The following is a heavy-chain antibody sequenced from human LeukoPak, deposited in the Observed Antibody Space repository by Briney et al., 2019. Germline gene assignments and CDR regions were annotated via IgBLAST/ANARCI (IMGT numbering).Heavy chain of an antibody. D-gene: IGHD6-13*01. CDR3: AREYSSSWYNEYYYYYYGMDV. Sequence: SETLSLTCTVSGGSISSGDYYWSWIRQPPGKGLEWIGYIYYGGSTYYNPSLKSRVTISVDTSKNQFSLKLSSVTAADTAVYYCAREYSSSWYNEYYYYYYGMDVWGQGTTVTVSS. J-gene: IGHJ6*02. V-gene: IGHV4-30-4*01. CDR1: GGSISSGDYY. CDR2: IYYGGST.